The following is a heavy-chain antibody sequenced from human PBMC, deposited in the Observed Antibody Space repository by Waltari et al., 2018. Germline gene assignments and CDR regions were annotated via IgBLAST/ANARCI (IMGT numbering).Heavy chain of an antibody. D-gene: IGHD2-2*03. V-gene: IGHV4-38-2*02. J-gene: IGHJ5*02. CDR1: GYSISSGYY. CDR2: IYQSGST. CDR3: ARMVGYCSSTSCRNWFDP. Sequence: QVQLQESGPGLVKPSETLSLTCTVSGYSISSGYYWGWIRQPPGKGLEWIGSIYQSGSTYYNPSLKSRVTISVDTSKNQFSLKLSSVTAADTAVYYCARMVGYCSSTSCRNWFDPWGQGTLVTVSS.